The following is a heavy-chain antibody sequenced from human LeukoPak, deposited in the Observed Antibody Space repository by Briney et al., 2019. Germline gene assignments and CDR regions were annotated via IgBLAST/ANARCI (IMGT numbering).Heavy chain of an antibody. J-gene: IGHJ6*02. CDR3: ARGDYEYNYYYYYGMDV. V-gene: IGHV1-8*01. CDR2: MNPNSGNT. CDR1: GYTFTSYD. Sequence: ASVKVSCKASGYTFTSYDINWVRQATGQGLEWMGWMNPNSGNTGYAQKFQGRVTMTRNTSISIAYMELSSLRSEDTAVYYCARGDYEYNYYYYYGMDVWGQGTTVTVSS. D-gene: IGHD4-17*01.